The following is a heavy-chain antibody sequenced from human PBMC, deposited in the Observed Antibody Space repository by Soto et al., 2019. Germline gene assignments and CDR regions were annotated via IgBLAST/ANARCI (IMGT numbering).Heavy chain of an antibody. J-gene: IGHJ6*02. CDR1: GFTFSSYA. CDR3: ARWAVGSGYYYYYYGMDV. CDR2: ISYDGSNK. Sequence: GGSLRLSCAASGFTFSSYAMHWVRQAPGKGLEWVAVISYDGSNKYYADSVKGRFTISRDNSKNTLYLQMNSLRAEDTAVYYCARWAVGSGYYYYYYGMDVWGQGTTVTVSS. D-gene: IGHD3-3*01. V-gene: IGHV3-30-3*01.